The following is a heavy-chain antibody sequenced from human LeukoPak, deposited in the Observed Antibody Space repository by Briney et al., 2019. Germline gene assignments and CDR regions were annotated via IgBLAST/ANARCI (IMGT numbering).Heavy chain of an antibody. CDR1: GFTFSSYA. J-gene: IGHJ4*02. CDR3: AKHPGVVPAANDY. Sequence: GGSLRLSCAASGFTFSSYAMSRVRQAPGKGLEWVSAISGSGGSTYYADSVKGRFTIFRDNSKNTLYLQMNSLRAEDTAVYYCAKHPGVVPAANDYWGQGTLVTVSS. CDR2: ISGSGGST. V-gene: IGHV3-23*01. D-gene: IGHD2-2*01.